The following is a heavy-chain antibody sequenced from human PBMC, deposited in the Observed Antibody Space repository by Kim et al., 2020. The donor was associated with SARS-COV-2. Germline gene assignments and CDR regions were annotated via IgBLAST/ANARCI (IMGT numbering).Heavy chain of an antibody. CDR2: IYPGDSDS. CDR1: GYTFTSYW. CDR3: AKRYGILTGLDY. Sequence: GESLKISCKGSGYTFTSYWIGWVRQMPGQGLEWMGIIYPGDSDSRYSPSFQGQVTISANKSSSTAYLQWSSLKASDTAIYYCAKRYGILTGLDYWGQGTLGTVSS. J-gene: IGHJ4*02. D-gene: IGHD3-9*01. V-gene: IGHV5-51*01.